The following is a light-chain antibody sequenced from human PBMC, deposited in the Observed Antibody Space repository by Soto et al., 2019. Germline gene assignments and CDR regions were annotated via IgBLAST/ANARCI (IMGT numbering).Light chain of an antibody. Sequence: DIVMTQSPDSLAVSLGERATFNCKSSQSILYTSNNKNYLAWYQQKPRQPPTLLIYWASTRESGVPDRFSGSGSGTDFTLTISSLQAEDVAVYYCQQYYRTPLTFGGGTKVDIK. V-gene: IGKV4-1*01. CDR2: WAS. CDR1: QSILYTSNNKNY. CDR3: QQYYRTPLT. J-gene: IGKJ4*01.